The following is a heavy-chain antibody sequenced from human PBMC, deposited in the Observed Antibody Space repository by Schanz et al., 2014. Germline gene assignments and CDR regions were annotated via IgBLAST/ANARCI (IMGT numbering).Heavy chain of an antibody. V-gene: IGHV3-21*01. CDR1: GFTASSHS. Sequence: EVQLVESGGGLVQPGGSLRLSCGVSGFTASSHSMNWVRQAPGKGLEWVSSISSRSSHIYYADSVKGRFTVSRDNAKNSVYLQMNGLRVEDTAVYYCVRERTNYGGNSYFFDHWGQGTLVTVSP. D-gene: IGHD2-21*02. J-gene: IGHJ4*02. CDR2: ISSRSSHI. CDR3: VRERTNYGGNSYFFDH.